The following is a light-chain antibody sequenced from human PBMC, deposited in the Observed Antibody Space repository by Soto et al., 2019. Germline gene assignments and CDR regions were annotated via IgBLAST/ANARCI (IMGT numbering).Light chain of an antibody. CDR1: SSDIGSYHY. V-gene: IGLV2-14*01. CDR2: EAS. Sequence: QSALTQPASVSGSPGQSIAISCTGTSSDIGSYHYVSWYQHHPGKAPKLIIYEASNRPSGVSDRFSGSKSGNTASLTISGLQAEDEADYYCSSYASSSTLVFGGGTKLTVL. J-gene: IGLJ2*01. CDR3: SSYASSSTLV.